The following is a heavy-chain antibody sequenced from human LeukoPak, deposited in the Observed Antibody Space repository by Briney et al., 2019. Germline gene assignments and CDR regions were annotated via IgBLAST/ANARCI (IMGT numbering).Heavy chain of an antibody. J-gene: IGHJ4*02. V-gene: IGHV1-46*01. CDR2: INPSGGST. D-gene: IGHD6-19*01. CDR3: ARGRGGDSSASYWSRGGIDY. CDR1: GYTFTTYY. Sequence: GASVKVSCKASGYTFTTYYMHWVRQAPGQGLEWMGIINPSGGSTSYAQKFLGRVTMTRDTSTSTVYVELSSLRSEDTAVYYCARGRGGDSSASYWSRGGIDYWGQGTLVTVSS.